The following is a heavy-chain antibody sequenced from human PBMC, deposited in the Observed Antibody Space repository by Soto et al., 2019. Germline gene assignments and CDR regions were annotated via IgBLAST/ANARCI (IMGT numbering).Heavy chain of an antibody. J-gene: IGHJ4*02. CDR3: ARGDYGDYLDKIYYFDY. D-gene: IGHD4-17*01. CDR2: IYYSGST. Sequence: SLTCTVSGGSISSYYGSWIRQPPGKGLEWIGYIYYSGSTNYNPSLKSRVTISVDTSKNQFSLKLSSVTAADTAVYYCARGDYGDYLDKIYYFDYWGQGTLVTVSS. CDR1: GGSISSYY. V-gene: IGHV4-59*08.